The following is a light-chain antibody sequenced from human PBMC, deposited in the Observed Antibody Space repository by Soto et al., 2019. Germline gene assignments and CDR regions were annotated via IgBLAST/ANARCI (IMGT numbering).Light chain of an antibody. CDR1: HTVSGY. V-gene: IGKV3-11*01. CDR3: QHRYKWPIT. J-gene: IGKJ5*01. Sequence: EIVMTLSPATLSVSTGERATLSCRASHTVSGYIGWYQQKPGQAPRLLIYADSNRATGIPARFSGSGSGTDFTLTISSLEPEDFSVYYCQHRYKWPITFGQGTRLEIK. CDR2: ADS.